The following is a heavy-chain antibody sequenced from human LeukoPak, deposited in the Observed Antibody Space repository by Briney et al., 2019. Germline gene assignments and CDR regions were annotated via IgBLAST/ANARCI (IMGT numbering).Heavy chain of an antibody. J-gene: IGHJ4*02. Sequence: GESLKISCKGSGYSFTSYWIGWVRQMPGKGLEWRGIIYPGDSDTRYSPSFQGQVTISADKSISTAYLQWSSLKASDTAMYYCARRVNAYSSSWYTDYWGQGTLVTVSS. D-gene: IGHD6-13*01. CDR2: IYPGDSDT. CDR3: ARRVNAYSSSWYTDY. V-gene: IGHV5-51*01. CDR1: GYSFTSYW.